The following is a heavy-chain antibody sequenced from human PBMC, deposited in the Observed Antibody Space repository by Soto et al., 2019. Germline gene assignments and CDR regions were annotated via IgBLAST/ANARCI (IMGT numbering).Heavy chain of an antibody. CDR3: ATPTVTTDDAFDI. D-gene: IGHD4-17*01. CDR1: GGTFSSYT. V-gene: IGHV1-69*02. Sequence: ASVKISCKASGGTFSSYTISWVRQAPGQGLEWMGRIIPILGIANYAQKFQGRVTITADKSTSTAYMELSSLRSEDTAVYYCATPTVTTDDAFDIWGQGTMVTVSS. CDR2: IIPILGIA. J-gene: IGHJ3*02.